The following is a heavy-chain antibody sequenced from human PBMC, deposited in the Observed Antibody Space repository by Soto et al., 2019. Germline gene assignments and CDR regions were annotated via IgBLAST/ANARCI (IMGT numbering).Heavy chain of an antibody. CDR2: IYYSGST. CDR3: ARDDCSGGSCYSDY. CDR1: GGSISSGGYY. J-gene: IGHJ4*02. Sequence: PWETLSLTCTVSGGSISSGGYYWSWIRQHPGKGLEWIGYIYYSGSTYYNPSLKSRVTISVDTSKNQFSLKLSSVTAADTAVYYRARDDCSGGSCYSDYWGQGTLVTVSS. D-gene: IGHD2-15*01. V-gene: IGHV4-31*03.